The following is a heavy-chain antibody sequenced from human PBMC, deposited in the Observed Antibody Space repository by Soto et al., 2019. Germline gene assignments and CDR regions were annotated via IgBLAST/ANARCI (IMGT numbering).Heavy chain of an antibody. D-gene: IGHD1-26*01. V-gene: IGHV3-23*01. J-gene: IGHJ4*02. Sequence: GGSLRLSCAASGFTFTNYAMGWVRQAPGKGLEWASAMSGTGGSTYYADSVKGRFALSRDNSKNTLYLRMTSLRAEDPAVYYCAKGYSGSYPWYFDFWGQGTLVTVSS. CDR3: AKGYSGSYPWYFDF. CDR2: MSGTGGST. CDR1: GFTFTNYA.